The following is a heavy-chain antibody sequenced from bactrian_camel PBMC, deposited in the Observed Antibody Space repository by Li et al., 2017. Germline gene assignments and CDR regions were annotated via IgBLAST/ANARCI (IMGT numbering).Heavy chain of an antibody. CDR1: GDTLPT. CDR2: LDYSGVP. CDR3: VLVPYSCQTWSWAWPRD. V-gene: IGHV3S53*01. J-gene: IGHJ4*01. Sequence: HVQLVESGGGSVQTGGSLTLACKTSGDTLPTMAWFRQTPGKEREGVAALDYSGVPKYAESVEGRFTISLENAVNDNGKNTMYLQLNALLPEDTAMYFCVLVPYSCQTWSWAWPRDWGQGTQVTV. D-gene: IGHD6*01.